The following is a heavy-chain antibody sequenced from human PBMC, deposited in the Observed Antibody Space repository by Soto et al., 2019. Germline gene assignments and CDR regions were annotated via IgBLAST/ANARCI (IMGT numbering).Heavy chain of an antibody. CDR1: GYSFSTYW. J-gene: IGHJ1*01. V-gene: IGHV5-51*01. Sequence: GESLKISCKGSGYSFSTYWIGWVRQMPGKGLEWMGIIYPGDSDTRYSPSFQGQVTISADKSISTAFLQWSSLKASDTAMYYCARLGSGGWSSSSFAEYFQHWGQGTLVTVSS. CDR2: IYPGDSDT. D-gene: IGHD6-19*01. CDR3: ARLGSGGWSSSSFAEYFQH.